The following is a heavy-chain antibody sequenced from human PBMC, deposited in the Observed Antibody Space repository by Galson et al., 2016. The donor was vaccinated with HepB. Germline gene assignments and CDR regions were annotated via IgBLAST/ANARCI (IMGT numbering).Heavy chain of an antibody. CDR2: IYLADSDT. J-gene: IGHJ4*02. CDR1: GDSFTNFW. Sequence: QSGAEVKEPGESLKLSCKGFGDSFTNFWIGWVRQMPGKGLEWMGIIYLADSDTKYSPSFHAQVTISVDKSTYTAYLQWSSLKASDTAMYYCARLSYCYTSSGYFLPDSWGQGTLVAVSS. D-gene: IGHD3-22*01. V-gene: IGHV5-51*01. CDR3: ARLSYCYTSSGYFLPDS.